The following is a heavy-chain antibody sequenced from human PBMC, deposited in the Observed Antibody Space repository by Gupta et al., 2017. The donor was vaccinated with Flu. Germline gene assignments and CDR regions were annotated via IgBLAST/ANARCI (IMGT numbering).Heavy chain of an antibody. J-gene: IGHJ4*02. D-gene: IGHD4-17*01. CDR3: ARHAVTNYFHS. CDR2: RSGSTGSK. V-gene: IGHV3-23*01. CDR1: SGLA. Sequence: SGLAWGWDGPATGKGREWGAGRSGSTGSKSYAENVKVRITIARDNTKGTLYLKVNSVRAEDTDVYYCARHAVTNYFHSWGQGTMVTVSS.